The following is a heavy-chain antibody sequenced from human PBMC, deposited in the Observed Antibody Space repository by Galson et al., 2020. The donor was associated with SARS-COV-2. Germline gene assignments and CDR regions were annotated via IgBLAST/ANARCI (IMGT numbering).Heavy chain of an antibody. CDR3: ERVNMDV. CDR2: ISYDGSNK. CDR1: GFTFSSYA. V-gene: IGHV3-30-3*01. Sequence: GGSLRLSCAASGFTFSSYAMHWVRQAPGKGLEWVAVISYDGSNKYYADSVKGRFTISRDNSKNTLYLQMNSLRDEDTAVYYCERVNMDVWGKGTTVTVSS. J-gene: IGHJ6*03.